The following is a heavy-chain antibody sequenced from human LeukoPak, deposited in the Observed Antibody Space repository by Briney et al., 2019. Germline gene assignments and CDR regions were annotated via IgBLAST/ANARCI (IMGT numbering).Heavy chain of an antibody. CDR2: ISGSGGST. CDR1: GFTFSSYA. D-gene: IGHD1-20*01. Sequence: QAGGSLRLSCAASGFTFSSYAMSWVRQAPGKGLEWVSAISGSGGSTYYADSVKGRFTISRDNSKNTLYLQMNSLTAEDTAVYYCAKDRDRYNWNDSGGWFDPWGQGTLVSVSS. CDR3: AKDRDRYNWNDSGGWFDP. V-gene: IGHV3-23*01. J-gene: IGHJ5*02.